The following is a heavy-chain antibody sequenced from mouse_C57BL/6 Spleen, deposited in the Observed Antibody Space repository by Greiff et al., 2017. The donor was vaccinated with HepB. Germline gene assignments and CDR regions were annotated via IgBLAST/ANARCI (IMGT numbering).Heavy chain of an antibody. J-gene: IGHJ4*01. V-gene: IGHV5-4*01. CDR3: ARDHYGSSYGAMDY. CDR1: GFTFSSYA. Sequence: EVQRVESGGGLVKPGGSLKLSCAASGFTFSSYAMSWVRQTPEKRLEWVATISDGGSYTYYPDNVKVRFTISRDNAKNNLYLQMSHLKSEDTAIYYCARDHYGSSYGAMDYWGQGTSVTVSS. CDR2: ISDGGSYT. D-gene: IGHD1-1*01.